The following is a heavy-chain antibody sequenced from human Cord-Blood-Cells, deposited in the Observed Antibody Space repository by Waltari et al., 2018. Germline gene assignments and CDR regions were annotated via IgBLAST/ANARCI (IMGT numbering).Heavy chain of an antibody. CDR1: GGSFRGYH. V-gene: IGHV4-34*01. CDR3: ARLPWGYCSSTSCYDAFDI. J-gene: IGHJ3*02. CDR2: INHTGST. Sequence: VPLQQWGAGLLKPSETLSLTCAAFGGSFRGYHWSWIRQPPGKGLEWIGEINHTGSTNYNPSLKSRVIISVDTSKNQFSLKLSSVTAADTAVYYCARLPWGYCSSTSCYDAFDIWGQGTMVTVSS. D-gene: IGHD2-2*01.